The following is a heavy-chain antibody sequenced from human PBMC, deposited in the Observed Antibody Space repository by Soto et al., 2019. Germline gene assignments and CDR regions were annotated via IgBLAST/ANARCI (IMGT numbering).Heavy chain of an antibody. CDR3: ARDSRQIAVAGSALESDY. CDR2: IWYDGSNK. CDR1: GFTFSSYG. D-gene: IGHD6-19*01. Sequence: AGGSLRLSCAASGFTFSSYGMHWVRQAPGKGLEWVAVIWYDGSNKYYADSVKGRFTIPRDNPKNTLYLQMNSLRAEDTAVYYCARDSRQIAVAGSALESDYWGQGTLVTVSS. V-gene: IGHV3-33*01. J-gene: IGHJ4*02.